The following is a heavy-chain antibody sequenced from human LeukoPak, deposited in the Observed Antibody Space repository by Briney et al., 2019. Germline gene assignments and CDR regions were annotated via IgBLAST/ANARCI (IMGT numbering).Heavy chain of an antibody. CDR2: IKKDGSEK. CDR1: GFTFSDHY. D-gene: IGHD6-19*01. V-gene: IGHV3-7*01. CDR3: SSAYSSGWYQYYFDY. J-gene: IGHJ4*02. Sequence: GGSLRLSCAASGFTFSDHYMDWVRQAPGRGLEWVANIKKDGSEKYYVDSVKGRFTIARDNAKNSLYLQMNSLRAEDTAVYYCSSAYSSGWYQYYFDYWGQGTLVTVSS.